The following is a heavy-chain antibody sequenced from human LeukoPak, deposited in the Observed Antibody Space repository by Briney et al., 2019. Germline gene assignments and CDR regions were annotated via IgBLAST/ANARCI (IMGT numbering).Heavy chain of an antibody. Sequence: PGGSLRLSRADSGFTFSSYSMNSVRQAPGKGLEWVSYISSSSSYIYYADSVKGRSTTSGDNAKNSRNLQLKCLRAEDTAVYYCARGLMTTVTTCFDYWGQGTLVTVSS. CDR3: ARGLMTTVTTCFDY. V-gene: IGHV3-21*01. D-gene: IGHD4-17*01. J-gene: IGHJ4*02. CDR2: ISSSSSYI. CDR1: GFTFSSYS.